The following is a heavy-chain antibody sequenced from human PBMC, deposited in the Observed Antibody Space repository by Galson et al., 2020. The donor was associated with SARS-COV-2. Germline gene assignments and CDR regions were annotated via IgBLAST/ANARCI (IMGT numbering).Heavy chain of an antibody. V-gene: IGHV3-74*01. J-gene: IGHJ4*02. CDR3: ATGDMGNDYFDY. CDR1: GFTFSSYW. D-gene: IGHD7-27*01. Sequence: ALHGESLKISCAASGFTFSSYWMHWVRQAPGKGLVWVSRIYSEGSSTSYADSVKGRFTISGDNAKNTLYLQMNSLRAEDTAVYYCATGDMGNDYFDYWGQGTLVTVSS. CDR2: IYSEGSST.